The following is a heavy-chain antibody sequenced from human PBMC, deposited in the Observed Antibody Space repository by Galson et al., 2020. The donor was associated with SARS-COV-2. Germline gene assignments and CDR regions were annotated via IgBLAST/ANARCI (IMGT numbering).Heavy chain of an antibody. J-gene: IGHJ4*02. CDR2: IYYSGST. Sequence: SQTLSLTCTVSGGSISSSSYYWGWIRQPPGKGLEWIGSIYYSGSTYYNPSLKSRVTISVDTSKNQFSLKLSSVTAADTAVYYCAFATLGYCSSTSCNLAFDYWGQGTLVTVSS. CDR1: GGSISSSSYY. D-gene: IGHD2-2*01. V-gene: IGHV4-39*01. CDR3: AFATLGYCSSTSCNLAFDY.